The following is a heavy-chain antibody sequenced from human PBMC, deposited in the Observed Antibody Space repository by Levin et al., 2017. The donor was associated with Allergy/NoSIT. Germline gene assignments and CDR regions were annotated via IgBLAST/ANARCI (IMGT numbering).Heavy chain of an antibody. CDR3: ARDSGAGNFYPSAFDY. Sequence: GGSLRLSCAASGFTFSGHAMHWVRQAPGKGLEWVTLISYDGSKEYYADSVKGRFTISKDNSKNTLYLQMNSLRAEDTAVYYCARDSGAGNFYPSAFDYWGQGTLVTVSS. CDR2: ISYDGSKE. J-gene: IGHJ4*02. V-gene: IGHV3-30*04. CDR1: GFTFSGHA. D-gene: IGHD3-10*01.